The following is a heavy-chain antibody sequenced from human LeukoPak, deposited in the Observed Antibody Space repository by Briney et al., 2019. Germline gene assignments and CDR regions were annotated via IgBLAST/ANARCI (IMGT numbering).Heavy chain of an antibody. D-gene: IGHD2-15*01. CDR1: GFTFSSYA. V-gene: IGHV3-23*01. CDR3: AKEGTRGYCSGGSCYSDC. Sequence: GGSLRLSCAASGFTFSSYAMSWVRQAPGKGLEWVSAISGSGGSKYYADPVKGRFTISRDNSKNTLYQRMSSLRAEDTAVYYCAKEGTRGYCSGGSCYSDCWGQGTLVTVS. J-gene: IGHJ4*02. CDR2: ISGSGGSK.